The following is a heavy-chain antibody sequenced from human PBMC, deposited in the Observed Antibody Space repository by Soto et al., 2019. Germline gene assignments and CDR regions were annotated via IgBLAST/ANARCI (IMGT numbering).Heavy chain of an antibody. CDR3: ARLYSSSWYGGGPFDY. CDR1: GFTVSSNY. D-gene: IGHD6-13*01. J-gene: IGHJ4*02. Sequence: GGPLRLSGAASGFTVSSNYMSWVRQAPGKGLEWVSVIYSGGSTYYADSVKGRFTISRDNSKNTLYLQMNSLRAEDTAVYYCARLYSSSWYGGGPFDYWGQGTLVTVSS. CDR2: IYSGGST. V-gene: IGHV3-53*01.